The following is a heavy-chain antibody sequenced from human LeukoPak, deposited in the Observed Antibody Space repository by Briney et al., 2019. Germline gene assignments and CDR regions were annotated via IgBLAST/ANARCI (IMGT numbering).Heavy chain of an antibody. V-gene: IGHV1-46*01. CDR3: ARRISRSYGMDV. D-gene: IGHD1-14*01. CDR1: GYTLTELS. CDR2: INPSGGST. Sequence: GASVKVSCKVSGYTLTELSMHWVRQAPGKGLEWMGIINPSGGSTSYAQKFQGRVTMTRDTSTSTVYMELSSLRSEDTAVYYCARRISRSYGMDVWGQGTTVTVSS. J-gene: IGHJ6*02.